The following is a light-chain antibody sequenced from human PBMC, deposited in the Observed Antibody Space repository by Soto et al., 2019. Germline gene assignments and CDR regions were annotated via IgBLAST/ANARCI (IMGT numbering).Light chain of an antibody. CDR3: LHHSAYPYT. J-gene: IGKJ2*01. Sequence: DIQMTQSPSSLSASVGDRITITCRAGQDIRNDLGWYQQKPGKPPKRLIYAASSLHSGVPSRFSGNGSGTEFTLTIANLHPGDFATYYCLHHSAYPYTFGQGTKLEIK. V-gene: IGKV1-17*02. CDR2: AAS. CDR1: QDIRND.